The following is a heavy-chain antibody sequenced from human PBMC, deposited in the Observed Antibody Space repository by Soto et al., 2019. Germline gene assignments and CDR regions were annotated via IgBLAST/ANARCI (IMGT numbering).Heavy chain of an antibody. J-gene: IGHJ6*02. CDR1: GYSFTTYG. CDR3: AREGPAPYYYYGMDV. CDR2: ISAYNGNT. Sequence: QVQLVQSGGEVKKPGASVKVSCKTSGYSFTTYGISWVRQAPGQGLEWMGWISAYNGNTNYAQKLQDRVTMTTDTHTSTAYMELRSLRSDDSAVYYCAREGPAPYYYYGMDVWGQGSTVTVSS. V-gene: IGHV1-18*01.